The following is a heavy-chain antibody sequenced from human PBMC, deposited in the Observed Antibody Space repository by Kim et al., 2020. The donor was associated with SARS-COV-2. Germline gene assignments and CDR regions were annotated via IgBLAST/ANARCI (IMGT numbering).Heavy chain of an antibody. V-gene: IGHV1-69*04. Sequence: NYAQKFQGRVTITADKSTSTAYMELSSLRAEDTAVYYCARGRGVFDPWGQGTLVTVSS. J-gene: IGHJ5*02. CDR3: ARGRGVFDP.